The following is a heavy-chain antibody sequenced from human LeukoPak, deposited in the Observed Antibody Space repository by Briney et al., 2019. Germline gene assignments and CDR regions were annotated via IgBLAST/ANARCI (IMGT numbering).Heavy chain of an antibody. V-gene: IGHV3-21*01. CDR2: ISSSSSYI. CDR1: GFTFSSYS. Sequence: GGSLRLSCAASGFTFSSYSMNWVRQAPGKGLEWVSSISSSSSYIYYADSVKGRFTISRDNAKNSLYLQMNSLRAEDTAVYYCARYSSGWRSPFDYWGQGTLVTVSS. CDR3: ARYSSGWRSPFDY. D-gene: IGHD6-19*01. J-gene: IGHJ4*02.